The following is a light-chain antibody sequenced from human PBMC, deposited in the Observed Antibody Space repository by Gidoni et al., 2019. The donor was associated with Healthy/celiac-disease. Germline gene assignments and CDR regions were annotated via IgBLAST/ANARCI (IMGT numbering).Light chain of an antibody. CDR1: QSVSSSY. V-gene: IGKV3-20*01. J-gene: IGKJ2*01. CDR2: GAS. CDR3: QQYGSSSYT. Sequence: EIVLTQSPGTLSLSPGERATLSGRASQSVSSSYFAWYQQRPGQAPRLRIYGASSRATAIPDRFSGSGSGTDFTLTISRLEPEDFAVYYCQQYGSSSYTFGQGTKLEIK.